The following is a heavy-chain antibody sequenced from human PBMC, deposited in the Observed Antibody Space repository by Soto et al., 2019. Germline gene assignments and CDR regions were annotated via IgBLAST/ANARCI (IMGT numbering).Heavy chain of an antibody. V-gene: IGHV1-69*02. CDR2: IIPILGIA. J-gene: IGHJ4*02. Sequence: SVKVSCKASGGTFSSYTISWVRQAPGQGLEWMGRIIPILGIANYARKFQGRVTITADKSTSTAYMELSSLRSEDTAVYYCARGAWRTGYYRFDYWGQGTLVTVSS. D-gene: IGHD3-9*01. CDR1: GGTFSSYT. CDR3: ARGAWRTGYYRFDY.